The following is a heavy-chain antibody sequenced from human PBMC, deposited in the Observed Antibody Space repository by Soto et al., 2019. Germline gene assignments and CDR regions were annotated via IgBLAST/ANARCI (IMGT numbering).Heavy chain of an antibody. D-gene: IGHD3-10*01. V-gene: IGHV3-30*18. CDR3: AKDPHYSGNDAFDI. CDR2: ISYDGSNK. Sequence: QVQLVESGGGVVQPGRSLRLSCAASGFTFSSYGMHWVRQAPGKGLEWVAVISYDGSNKYYADSVKGRFTISRDDSKNTLYLQMSSLRAEDTALYFCAKDPHYSGNDAFDIWGHGTMVTVSS. J-gene: IGHJ3*02. CDR1: GFTFSSYG.